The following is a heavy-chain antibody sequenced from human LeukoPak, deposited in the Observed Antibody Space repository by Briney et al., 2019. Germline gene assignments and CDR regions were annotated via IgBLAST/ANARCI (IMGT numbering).Heavy chain of an antibody. Sequence: SETLSLTCAVYGGFFSGYYWSWIRQPPGKGLEWIGEINHSGSTNYNPSLKSRVTISVDTSKNQFSLKLSSVTAADTAVYYCARPLSCGGSMDVWGQGTTVTVSS. CDR1: GGFFSGYY. D-gene: IGHD2-15*01. V-gene: IGHV4-34*01. J-gene: IGHJ6*02. CDR2: INHSGST. CDR3: ARPLSCGGSMDV.